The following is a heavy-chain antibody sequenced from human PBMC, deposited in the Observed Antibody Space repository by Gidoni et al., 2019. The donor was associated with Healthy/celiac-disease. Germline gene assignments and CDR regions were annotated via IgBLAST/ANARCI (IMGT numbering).Heavy chain of an antibody. J-gene: IGHJ3*02. Sequence: QVQLQESGPGLVKPSQTLSPTCTVSGGSISSGDYYWSWIRQPPGKGLEWIGYIYSSGSTYYNPSLKSRVTISVDTSKNQFSLKLSSVTAADTAVYYCARADSSGWYYAFDIWGQGTMVTVSS. CDR3: ARADSSGWYYAFDI. CDR2: IYSSGST. V-gene: IGHV4-30-4*01. D-gene: IGHD6-19*01. CDR1: GGSISSGDYY.